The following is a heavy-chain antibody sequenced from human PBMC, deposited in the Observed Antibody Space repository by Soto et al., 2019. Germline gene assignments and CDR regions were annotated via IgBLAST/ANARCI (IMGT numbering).Heavy chain of an antibody. CDR2: IKQDGSEQ. J-gene: IGHJ6*02. Sequence: GGSLRLSCAASGFTFSTYWMNWVRQAPGKGLEWVANIKQDGSEQYYVDSVKGRFAISRDNAKDSLFLQMNNLRAEDTAVYYCVRDWSTFWGMDVWGQGTTVTV. CDR3: VRDWSTFWGMDV. V-gene: IGHV3-7*01. CDR1: GFTFSTYW.